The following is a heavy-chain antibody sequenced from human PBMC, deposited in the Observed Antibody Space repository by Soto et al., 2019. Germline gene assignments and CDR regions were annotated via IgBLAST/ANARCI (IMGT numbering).Heavy chain of an antibody. CDR2: INSSGST. CDR1: GGPISSYY. CDR3: SGSYKGYYYGMDV. D-gene: IGHD3-10*01. J-gene: IGHJ6*02. V-gene: IGHV4-59*01. Sequence: SETLSLTCTVPGGPISSYYWSWIRHPPGKGLEGIVHINSSGSTNYKPSLKSRVTISVDTSKNQFSLKLIFVTAADTAVYYCSGSYKGYYYGMDVWGQGTTVT.